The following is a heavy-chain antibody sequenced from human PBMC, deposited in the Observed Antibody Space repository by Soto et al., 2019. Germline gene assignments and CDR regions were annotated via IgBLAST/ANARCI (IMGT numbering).Heavy chain of an antibody. V-gene: IGHV3-30-3*01. D-gene: IGHD6-13*01. Sequence: QVQLVESGGGVVQPGRSLRLSCAASGFTFSSYAMHWVRQAPGKGLEWVAVISYDGSNKYYADSVKGRFTISRDNSKNTLYLQMNSLRAEDTAVYYCAREVSGQLVPHLGYYGMDVWGQGTTVTVSS. CDR1: GFTFSSYA. CDR3: AREVSGQLVPHLGYYGMDV. J-gene: IGHJ6*02. CDR2: ISYDGSNK.